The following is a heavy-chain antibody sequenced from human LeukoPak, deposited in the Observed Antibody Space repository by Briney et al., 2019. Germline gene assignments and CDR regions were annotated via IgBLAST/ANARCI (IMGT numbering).Heavy chain of an antibody. CDR1: GGSINSGTFY. CDR2: MYYDGSS. CDR3: ARRSDSGSDDGEDYFDY. D-gene: IGHD1-26*01. J-gene: IGHJ4*02. Sequence: WETLSLTCTVSGGSINSGTFYWGWIRQPPGKGLEWIGSMYYDGSSYDNPSLKSRVTTSVDTSKNQFSLKLTSVTAADTAVYFCARRSDSGSDDGEDYFDYWGQGTLVTVSS. V-gene: IGHV4-39*01.